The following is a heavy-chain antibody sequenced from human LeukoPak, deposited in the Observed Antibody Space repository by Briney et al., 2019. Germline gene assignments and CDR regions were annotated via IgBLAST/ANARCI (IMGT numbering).Heavy chain of an antibody. CDR1: GGSISSSSYY. CDR2: IYYSGST. D-gene: IGHD5-12*01. V-gene: IGHV4-39*01. CDR3: ASCRDGYKSPFDY. Sequence: SETLSLTCTDSGGSISSSSYYWGWIRQPPGKGLEWIGSIYYSGSTYYNPSLKSRVTISVDTSKNQFSLKLSSVTAADTAVYYCASCRDGYKSPFDYWGQGTLVTVSS. J-gene: IGHJ4*02.